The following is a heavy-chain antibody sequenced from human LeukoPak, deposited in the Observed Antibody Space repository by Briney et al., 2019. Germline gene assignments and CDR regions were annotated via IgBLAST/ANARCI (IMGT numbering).Heavy chain of an antibody. CDR3: ARHSLIGTTPFDY. CDR2: INPSGGSA. J-gene: IGHJ4*02. CDR1: GYSFISFY. V-gene: IGHV1-46*01. Sequence: ASVKVSCKASGYSFISFYIHWVRQAPGQGLEWMGVINPSGGSAAYAQQFQGRVTMTRDTSTSTVYMELSSLRSEDTAVYYCARHSLIGTTPFDYWGQGTLVTVSS. D-gene: IGHD1-20*01.